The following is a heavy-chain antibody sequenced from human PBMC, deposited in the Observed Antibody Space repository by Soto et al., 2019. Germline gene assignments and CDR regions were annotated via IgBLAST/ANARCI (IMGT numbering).Heavy chain of an antibody. V-gene: IGHV1-18*01. D-gene: IGHD3-16*01. CDR2: INPYNGNT. Sequence: QVQLVQSGAEVKKPGASVKVSCKASGYTFINYGITWVRQAPGQGLEWMGWINPYNGNTNYPQKLQGRVTLTTETSTTTAYMELTSRTSDDTAVYYCARGGLYWYFDLWGRGTLVTVSS. CDR1: GYTFINYG. J-gene: IGHJ2*01. CDR3: ARGGLYWYFDL.